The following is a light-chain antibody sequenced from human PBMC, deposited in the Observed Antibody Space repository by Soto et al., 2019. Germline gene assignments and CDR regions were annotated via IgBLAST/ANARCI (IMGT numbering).Light chain of an antibody. J-gene: IGKJ4*01. V-gene: IGKV3-15*01. Sequence: IVMTQSPATLSASAGERVTLSCRASQSVTGYLAWYQQKPGQAPKLLIYGVSTWATGIPARFGGSGSATEFTLTIGSLQSEDFAIYYCQQYGQWPLTFGGGTKVDIK. CDR2: GVS. CDR1: QSVTGY. CDR3: QQYGQWPLT.